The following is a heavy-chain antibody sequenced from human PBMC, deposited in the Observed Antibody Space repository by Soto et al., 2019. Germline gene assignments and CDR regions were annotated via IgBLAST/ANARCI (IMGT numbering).Heavy chain of an antibody. D-gene: IGHD4-17*01. CDR1: GFTFSSYG. V-gene: IGHV3-33*01. CDR3: ASLPYGDYPFLGNAFDI. Sequence: QVQLVESGGGVVQPGRSLRLSCAASGFTFSSYGMHWVRQAPGKGLEWVAVIWYDGSNKYYADSVKGRFTISRDNSKNTLYLQMKGLRAEDTAVYYCASLPYGDYPFLGNAFDIWGQGTMVTVSS. CDR2: IWYDGSNK. J-gene: IGHJ3*02.